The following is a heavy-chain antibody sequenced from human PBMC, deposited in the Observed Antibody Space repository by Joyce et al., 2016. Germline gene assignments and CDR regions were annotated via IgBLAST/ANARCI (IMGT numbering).Heavy chain of an antibody. J-gene: IGHJ6*02. D-gene: IGHD4-11*01. CDR1: GFTFSSFA. CDR3: ANAVTGYYYYYYGMDV. Sequence: EVPLLESGGCLVQPGGSLRRSCAASGFTFSSFAMSWSRQVRGKGLEWVSTISGSDSRTYYAASVKGRFTITRDNSKNTLYLQMNSLRAEDTAVYYCANAVTGYYYYYYGMDVWGQGTTVTVSS. V-gene: IGHV3-23*01. CDR2: ISGSDSRT.